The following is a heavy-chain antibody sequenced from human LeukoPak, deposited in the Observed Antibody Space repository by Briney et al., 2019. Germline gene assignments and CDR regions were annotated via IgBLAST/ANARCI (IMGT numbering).Heavy chain of an antibody. CDR2: IKSETDGRYT. Sequence: GGSLRLSCAASGFTFSNAWMSWVRKAPGKGLEWVGIIKSETDGRYTEYAAPVKGRFTISREDSKNTLYLQMNSLKTEDRVVYYCTTRYYYGSGSYYYYYGMYVWGKGTTVTVSS. CDR3: TTRYYYGSGSYYYYYGMYV. D-gene: IGHD3-10*01. V-gene: IGHV3-15*01. CDR1: GFTFSNAW. J-gene: IGHJ6*04.